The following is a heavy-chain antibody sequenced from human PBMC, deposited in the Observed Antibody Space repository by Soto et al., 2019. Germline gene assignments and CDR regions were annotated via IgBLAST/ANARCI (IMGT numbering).Heavy chain of an antibody. D-gene: IGHD2-8*01. Sequence: ASVKVSCKASGYTFTSYDINWVRQATGQGLEWMGWMNPNSGNTGYAQKFQGRVTMTRNTSISTAYMELSSLRSEDTAVYYCARIAYCTNGVCWQGGGYWGQGTLVTVSS. CDR2: MNPNSGNT. CDR1: GYTFTSYD. V-gene: IGHV1-8*01. CDR3: ARIAYCTNGVCWQGGGY. J-gene: IGHJ4*02.